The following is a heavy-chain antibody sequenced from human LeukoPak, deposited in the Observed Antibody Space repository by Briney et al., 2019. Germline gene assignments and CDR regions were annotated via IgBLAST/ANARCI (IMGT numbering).Heavy chain of an antibody. CDR2: ISYDGSIK. Sequence: GGSLRLSCAASGFTFSSYAMHWVRQAPGKGLEWVAIISYDGSIKYYTDSVKGRFTISRDNSKNTLYLQMNSLRAEDTAVYYCARDPQGSYYYMDVWGKGTTVTVSS. CDR1: GFTFSSYA. V-gene: IGHV3-30-3*01. CDR3: ARDPQGSYYYMDV. J-gene: IGHJ6*03.